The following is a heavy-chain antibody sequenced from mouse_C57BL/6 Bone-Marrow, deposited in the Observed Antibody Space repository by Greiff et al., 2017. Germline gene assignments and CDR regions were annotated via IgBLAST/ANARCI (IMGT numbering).Heavy chain of an antibody. J-gene: IGHJ3*01. Sequence: VQLQQPGAELVRPGSSVKLSCKASGYTFTSSWMPWVKQRPIQGLVWIGNIDPSDSETHYNQKFKDKATLTVDKSSSTAYKQLSSLTSEDSAVYYCAIRTNWAYAYWGQGTLVTVSA. CDR1: GYTFTSSW. D-gene: IGHD4-1*01. V-gene: IGHV1-52*01. CDR2: IDPSDSET. CDR3: AIRTNWAYAY.